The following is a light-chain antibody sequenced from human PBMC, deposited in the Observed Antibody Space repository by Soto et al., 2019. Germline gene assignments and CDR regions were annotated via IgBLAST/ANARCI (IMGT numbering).Light chain of an antibody. CDR3: QQYYSSPQT. CDR1: QNVLYSSNNKNY. CDR2: WAS. V-gene: IGKV4-1*01. J-gene: IGKJ4*02. Sequence: DIVMTQSPDSLAVSRGERSTINCKSSQNVLYSSNNKNYLAWYQQKPGQPPKLLIYWASTRESGVPDRFSGSGSGTDFTLTISSLQTEDVVVYYCQQYYSSPQTCGRGPKVEIK.